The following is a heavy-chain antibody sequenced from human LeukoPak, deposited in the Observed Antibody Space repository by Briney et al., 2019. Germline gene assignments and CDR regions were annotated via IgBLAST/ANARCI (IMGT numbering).Heavy chain of an antibody. V-gene: IGHV4-59*01. Sequence: SETLSLTCTVSGGSISSYYWSWIQQPPGKGLEWIGYIYYSGSTNYNPSLKSRVTISVDTSKNQFSLKLSSVTAADTAVYYCARVASGGYYHDYWGQGTLVTVSS. CDR1: GGSISSYY. CDR2: IYYSGST. CDR3: ARVASGGYYHDY. J-gene: IGHJ4*02. D-gene: IGHD3-22*01.